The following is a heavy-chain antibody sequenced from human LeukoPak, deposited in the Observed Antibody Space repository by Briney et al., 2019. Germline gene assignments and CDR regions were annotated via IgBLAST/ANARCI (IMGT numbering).Heavy chain of an antibody. Sequence: TSETLSLTCTVSGGSIGSNYWTWIRQPPGKGLEYIGYIYYTGGTNYNPSLKSRVTISVDTSKNQFSLKLSSVTAADTAVYFCAKYGNSGWVIDNWGQGTLVTVSS. D-gene: IGHD6-19*01. CDR3: AKYGNSGWVIDN. V-gene: IGHV4-59*08. CDR2: IYYTGGT. J-gene: IGHJ4*02. CDR1: GGSIGSNY.